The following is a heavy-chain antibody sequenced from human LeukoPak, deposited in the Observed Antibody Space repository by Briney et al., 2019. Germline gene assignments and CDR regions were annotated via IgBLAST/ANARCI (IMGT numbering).Heavy chain of an antibody. V-gene: IGHV3-30*04. CDR3: ARDEGGTTLDY. CDR2: ISYDGSNK. D-gene: IGHD1-1*01. J-gene: IGHJ4*02. CDR1: GFTFSSYA. Sequence: PGRSLRLSCAASGFTFSSYAMPWVRQAPGKGLEWVAVISYDGSNKYYADSVKGRFTISRDNSKNTLYLQMNSLRAEDTAVYYCARDEGGTTLDYWGQGTLVTVSP.